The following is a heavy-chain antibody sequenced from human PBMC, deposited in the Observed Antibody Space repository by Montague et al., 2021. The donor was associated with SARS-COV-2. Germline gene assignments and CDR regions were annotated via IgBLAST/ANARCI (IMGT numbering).Heavy chain of an antibody. J-gene: IGHJ4*02. CDR1: GDSVSSNTAA. CDR2: TYFRSKWNY. D-gene: IGHD6-13*01. CDR3: ARDPRYSLSWSFDY. Sequence: CAISGDSVSSNTAAWTWSRQSPSKGLDWQGRTYFRSKWNYNYAVSVKSRMTTSPDTSKNQFSLQLSSVTPEDRAVYYCARDPRYSLSWSFDYWGQGTLVTVSS. V-gene: IGHV6-1*01.